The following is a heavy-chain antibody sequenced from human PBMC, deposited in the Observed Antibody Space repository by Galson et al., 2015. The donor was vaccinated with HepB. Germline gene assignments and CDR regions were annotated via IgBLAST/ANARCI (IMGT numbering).Heavy chain of an antibody. D-gene: IGHD5-18*01. J-gene: IGHJ4*02. CDR3: ARPNTAMFYDFDY. CDR1: GYTFTGYY. V-gene: IGHV1-2*04. Sequence: SVKVSCKASGYTFTGYYMHWVRQAPGQGLEWMGWINPNSGGTNYAQKFQGWVTMTRDTSISTAYMELSRLRSDDTAVYYCARPNTAMFYDFDYWGQGTLVTVSS. CDR2: INPNSGGT.